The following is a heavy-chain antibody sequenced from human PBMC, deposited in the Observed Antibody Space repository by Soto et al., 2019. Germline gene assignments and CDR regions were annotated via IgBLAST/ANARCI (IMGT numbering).Heavy chain of an antibody. CDR2: IYYSGST. J-gene: IGHJ5*02. CDR1: GGSISSSNYY. Sequence: QLQLQESGPGLVKPSETLSLTCTVSGGSISSSNYYCGWIRQPPGKGLEWIGSIYYSGSTYYNPSLKSRVTISVDTSKNQFSLKLSSVTAADTAVYYCATQEVGGSYVYTFDPWGQGTLVTVSS. V-gene: IGHV4-39*01. CDR3: ATQEVGGSYVYTFDP. D-gene: IGHD1-26*01.